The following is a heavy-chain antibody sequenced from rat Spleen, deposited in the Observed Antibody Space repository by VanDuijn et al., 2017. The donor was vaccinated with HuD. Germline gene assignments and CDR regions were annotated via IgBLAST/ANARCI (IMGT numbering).Heavy chain of an antibody. J-gene: IGHJ2*01. CDR3: ARHLAYYSSYPFDY. V-gene: IGHV5-17*01. CDR1: GFTFSDYD. D-gene: IGHD1-2*01. Sequence: EVQLVESGGGLVQPGRSLKFSCAASGFTFSDYDMAWVRQAPTKGLEWVASISFDGSRTYHRDSVKGRFTITRDNAKSTLYLQMNSLRSEDTATYYCARHLAYYSSYPFDYWGQGVMVTVSS. CDR2: ISFDGSRT.